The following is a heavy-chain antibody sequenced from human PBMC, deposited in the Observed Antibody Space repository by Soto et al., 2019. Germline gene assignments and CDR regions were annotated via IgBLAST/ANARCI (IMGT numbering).Heavy chain of an antibody. J-gene: IGHJ3*01. CDR3: ARFYGNAFDV. D-gene: IGHD3-10*01. CDR2: IYYDGST. V-gene: IGHV4-39*02. Sequence: QLQLQESGPGLVKPSETLSLTCSVSGGSITTSSYNWDWIRQPPGKGLEWIGTIYYDGSTSYNPSLRSQVTISVDTSKNHFALKVTSVTAADTAFYYCARFYGNAFDVWGRGTVVTVSS. CDR1: GGSITTSSYN.